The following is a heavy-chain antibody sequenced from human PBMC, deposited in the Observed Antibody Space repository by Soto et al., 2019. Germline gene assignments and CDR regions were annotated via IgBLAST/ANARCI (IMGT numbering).Heavy chain of an antibody. CDR2: MHHSGRT. CDR3: ARGVEVSLGYFDS. J-gene: IGHJ4*02. D-gene: IGHD2-15*01. V-gene: IGHV4-31*03. CDR1: GAYMRNDYYY. Sequence: QVQLQESGPGLVKPSETLSLTCTVSGAYMRNDYYYWSWVRQNPGKDLEWIGHMHHSGRTHYNPSLKSRVAISVDTSKNQFTLYLNSVTAADTAVYYCARGVEVSLGYFDSWGQGTPVTVSS.